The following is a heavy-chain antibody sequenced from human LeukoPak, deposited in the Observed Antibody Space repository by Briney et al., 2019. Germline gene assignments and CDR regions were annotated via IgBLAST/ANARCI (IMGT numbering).Heavy chain of an antibody. D-gene: IGHD6-13*01. CDR2: ISSSSSYI. CDR1: GFTFSSYS. V-gene: IGHV3-21*01. Sequence: PGGSLRLSCAASGFTFSSYSMNWVRQAPGKGLEWVSSISSSSSYIYYADSVKGRFTISRDNAKNSLYLQMNSLRAEDTVVYYCARDSAYSSSWDFDYWGQGTLVTVSS. J-gene: IGHJ4*02. CDR3: ARDSAYSSSWDFDY.